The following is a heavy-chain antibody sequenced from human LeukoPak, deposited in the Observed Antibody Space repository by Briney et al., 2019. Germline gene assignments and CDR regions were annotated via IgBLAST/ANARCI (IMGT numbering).Heavy chain of an antibody. CDR2: IYYSGST. Sequence: SETLSLTCTVSGGSISSGGYYWSWIRQHPGKGLEWIGYIYYSGSTYYNPSLKSRVTISVDTSKNQFSLKLSSVTAADTAVYYCARVGRILVADLGAFDIWGQGTMVTVSS. V-gene: IGHV4-31*03. CDR1: GGSISSGGYY. CDR3: ARVGRILVADLGAFDI. J-gene: IGHJ3*02. D-gene: IGHD5-12*01.